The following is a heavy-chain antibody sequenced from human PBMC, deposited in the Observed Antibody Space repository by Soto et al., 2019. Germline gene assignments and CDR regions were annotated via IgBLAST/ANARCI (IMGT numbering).Heavy chain of an antibody. J-gene: IGHJ4*02. CDR3: VRVPSAAPFFDY. Sequence: EVQVLESGGGFIQPGGSLRLSCAASGFAFTSHAMHWVRQAPGKGLEWVSGISPSGGITYYPDSVKGRFTISRDNSDNTVQIPMNSLRAEDTAVYFCVRVPSAAPFFDYWGQGTLVTVSS. CDR1: GFAFTSHA. V-gene: IGHV3-23*01. CDR2: ISPSGGIT.